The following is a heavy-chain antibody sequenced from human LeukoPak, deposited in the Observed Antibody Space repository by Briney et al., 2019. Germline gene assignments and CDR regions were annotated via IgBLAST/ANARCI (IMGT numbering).Heavy chain of an antibody. CDR1: GGSISSSSYY. D-gene: IGHD4-23*01. V-gene: IGHV4-39*07. J-gene: IGHJ3*02. CDR3: AGAWGPTVVTNHDAFDI. Sequence: SETLSLTCTVSGGSISSSSYYWGWIRQPPGKGLEWIGSIYYSGSTYYNPSLKSRVTISVDTSKNQFSLKLSSVTAADTAVYYCAGAWGPTVVTNHDAFDIWGQGTMVTVSS. CDR2: IYYSGST.